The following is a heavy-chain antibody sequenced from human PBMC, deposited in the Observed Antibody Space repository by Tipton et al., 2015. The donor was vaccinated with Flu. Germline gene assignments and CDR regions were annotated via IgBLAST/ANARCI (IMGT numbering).Heavy chain of an antibody. V-gene: IGHV3-11*01. J-gene: IGHJ4*02. CDR2: ISSSGSTI. CDR1: GFTFSDYY. CDR3: AKVIPEAVAGLDY. Sequence: QLVQSGGGLVKPGGSLRLSCAASGFTFSDYYMSWIRQLPGKGLEWVSHISSSGSTINYADSVKGRFTISRDISRNMVYLQMNSLRAEDTAVYYCAKVIPEAVAGLDYWGQGTLVTVSS. D-gene: IGHD6-19*01.